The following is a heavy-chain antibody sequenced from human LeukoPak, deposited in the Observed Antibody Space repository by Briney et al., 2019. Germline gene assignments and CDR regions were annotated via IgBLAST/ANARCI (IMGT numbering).Heavy chain of an antibody. CDR3: AKGNYGDYAAKPYFDY. D-gene: IGHD4-17*01. CDR1: GFTFSSYA. V-gene: IGHV3-23*01. J-gene: IGHJ4*02. CDR2: ISGSGGST. Sequence: PGGSLRLSCAASGFTFSSYAMSWVRQAPGKGLEWVSAISGSGGSTYYADSVKGRFTTSRDNSKNTLYLQMNSLRAEDTAVYYCAKGNYGDYAAKPYFDYWGLGTLVTVFS.